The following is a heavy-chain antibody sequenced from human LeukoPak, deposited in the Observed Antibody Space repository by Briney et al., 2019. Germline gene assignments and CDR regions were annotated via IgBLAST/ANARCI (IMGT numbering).Heavy chain of an antibody. CDR2: IIPILGIA. J-gene: IGHJ6*02. CDR1: GGTFSSYA. V-gene: IGHV1-69*04. D-gene: IGHD3-16*02. Sequence: SVKVSCKASGGTFSSYAISWVRQAPGQGLEWMGRIIPILGIANYAQKFQGRVTITADKSTSTAYMELSSLRSEDTAVYYCATLAGSYYDYVWGSYRSPLDVWGQGTTVTVSS. CDR3: ATLAGSYYDYVWGSYRSPLDV.